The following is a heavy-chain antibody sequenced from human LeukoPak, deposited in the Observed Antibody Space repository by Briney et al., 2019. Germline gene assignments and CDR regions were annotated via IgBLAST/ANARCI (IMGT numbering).Heavy chain of an antibody. CDR1: GGSVGTYY. V-gene: IGHV4-59*02. CDR3: AREKGSGYGYGMDV. Sequence: SETLSLTCTVSGGSVGTYYWSWIRQPPGKGLEWIGWIYYTGSTRYNPSLNSRVTISLDTSKIQFFLTLTSVTAADTALYYCAREKGSGYGYGMDVWGQGTTVTVSS. CDR2: IYYTGST. D-gene: IGHD5-12*01. J-gene: IGHJ6*02.